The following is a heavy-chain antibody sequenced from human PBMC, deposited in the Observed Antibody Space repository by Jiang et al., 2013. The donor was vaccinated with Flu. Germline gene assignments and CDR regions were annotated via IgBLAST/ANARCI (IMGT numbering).Heavy chain of an antibody. CDR3: ARKLAVNCAFDI. CDR1: TFSSYT. D-gene: IGHD5-24*01. CDR2: IIPILGIA. Sequence: TFSSYTISWVRQAPGQGLEWMGRIIPILGIANYAQKFQGRVTITADKSTSTAYMELSSLRSEDTAVYYCARKLAVNCAFDIWGQGTMVTVSS. V-gene: IGHV1-69*02. J-gene: IGHJ3*02.